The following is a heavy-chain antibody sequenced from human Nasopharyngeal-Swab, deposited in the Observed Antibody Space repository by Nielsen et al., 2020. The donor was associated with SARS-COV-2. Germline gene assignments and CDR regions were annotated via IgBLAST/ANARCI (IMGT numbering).Heavy chain of an antibody. CDR1: GGAISSYY. CDR2: IYYSGST. D-gene: IGHD3-3*01. CDR3: ARILTIFGVVASYYFDY. J-gene: IGHJ4*02. Sequence: TLSPTSTLSGGAISSYYWSWIPEPPGKGLEWIGYIYYSGSTNYNPSLKSRVTISVDTSKNQFSLKLSSVTAADTAVYYCARILTIFGVVASYYFDYWGQGTLVTVSS. V-gene: IGHV4-59*01.